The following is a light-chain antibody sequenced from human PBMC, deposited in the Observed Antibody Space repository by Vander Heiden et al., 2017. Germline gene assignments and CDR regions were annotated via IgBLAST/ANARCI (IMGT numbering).Light chain of an antibody. CDR1: SSDVGGYNY. Sequence: QSALTQPAPVSGSPGQPITISCTGTSSDVGGYNYVSWYQQHPGKAPKLMIYDVSNRPSGVSNRFSGSKSGNTASLTISGLQAEDEADYYCSSYTSSSTGVVFGGGTKLTVL. CDR3: SSYTSSSTGVV. J-gene: IGLJ2*01. CDR2: DVS. V-gene: IGLV2-14*03.